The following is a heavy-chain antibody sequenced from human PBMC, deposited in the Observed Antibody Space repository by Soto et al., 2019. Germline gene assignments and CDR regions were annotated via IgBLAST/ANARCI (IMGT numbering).Heavy chain of an antibody. CDR2: IWYDGSNK. CDR1: GFTFSSYG. Sequence: GGSLRLSCAASGFTFSSYGMHWVRQAPGKGLEWVAVIWYDGSNKYYADSVKGRFTISRDNSKNTLYLQMNSLRAEDTAVYYCARDRFWDGDYYYYGMDVWGQGTTVTVSS. D-gene: IGHD3-16*01. J-gene: IGHJ6*02. CDR3: ARDRFWDGDYYYYGMDV. V-gene: IGHV3-33*01.